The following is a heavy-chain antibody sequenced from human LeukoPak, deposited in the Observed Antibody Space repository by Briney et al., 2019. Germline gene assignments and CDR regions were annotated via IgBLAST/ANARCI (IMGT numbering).Heavy chain of an antibody. CDR1: GFTFSDYW. D-gene: IGHD3-10*01. CDR2: INREGSDT. CDR3: ARIGVRDEQFRHFDP. V-gene: IGHV3-74*01. Sequence: PVGSLRLSCAASGFTFSDYWIHWVCQAPGKGLVWVSRINREGSDTIYADSVKGRFTISRDNANSKLYLQMNSLRAEDTAVYYCARIGVRDEQFRHFDPWGQGNLVTVSS. J-gene: IGHJ5*02.